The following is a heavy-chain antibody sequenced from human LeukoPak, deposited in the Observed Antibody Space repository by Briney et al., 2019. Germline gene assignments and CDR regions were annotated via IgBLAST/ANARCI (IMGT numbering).Heavy chain of an antibody. D-gene: IGHD1-1*01. Sequence: GGSLRLTCAASGFTFSNYAMSWVRQAPGKGLEWVSAISNNGVNTYYADSVKGRFTISRDNSKNTLYLQMTSLRHEDTAVYYCSEVQTVNKFDYWGRGTLSPSPQ. CDR1: GFTFSNYA. CDR3: SEVQTVNKFDY. J-gene: IGHJ4*01. CDR2: ISNNGVNT. V-gene: IGHV3-23*01.